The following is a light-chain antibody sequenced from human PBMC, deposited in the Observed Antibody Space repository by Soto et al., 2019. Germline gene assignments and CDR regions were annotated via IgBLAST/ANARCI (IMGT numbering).Light chain of an antibody. CDR3: SSYTSSSTHV. CDR2: DVS. V-gene: IGLV2-14*03. J-gene: IGLJ1*01. Sequence: QSALTQPASVSGSPGQSITISCTGTSSDVGAYTFVSWYQQHPDKVPKLMIFDVSRWPSGVSDRFSGSKSGNTASLTISGLQSEDEADYYCSSYTSSSTHVFGSGTKLTVL. CDR1: SSDVGAYTF.